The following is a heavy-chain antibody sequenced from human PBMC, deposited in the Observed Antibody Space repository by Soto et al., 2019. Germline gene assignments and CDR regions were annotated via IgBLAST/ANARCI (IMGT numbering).Heavy chain of an antibody. V-gene: IGHV3-15*01. CDR1: GFTFSNAW. D-gene: IGHD2-15*01. J-gene: IGHJ4*02. CDR2: IKSKTDGGTT. CDR3: TTEVVAATLFDY. Sequence: EVQLVESGGGLVKPGGSLRLSCAASGFTFSNAWMSWVRQAPGKGLEWVGRIKSKTDGGTTDYAAPVKGRFTISRDDSKNTLYLQMNSLKTEDTAVYYCTTEVVAATLFDYWGQGTLVTVSS.